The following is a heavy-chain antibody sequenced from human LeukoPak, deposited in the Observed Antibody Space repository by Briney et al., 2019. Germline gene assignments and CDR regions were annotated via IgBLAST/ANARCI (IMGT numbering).Heavy chain of an antibody. CDR3: ARDPGAGGSGYDYGD. D-gene: IGHD5-12*01. CDR2: TYYSGST. V-gene: IGHV4-59*01. Sequence: PSETLSLTCTVSGGSISSYYWSWIRQPPGKGLEWIGYTYYSGSTNYNPSLKSRVTISVDTSKNQFSLKLSSVTAADTAVYYCARDPGAGGSGYDYGDWGQGTLVTVSS. J-gene: IGHJ4*02. CDR1: GGSISSYY.